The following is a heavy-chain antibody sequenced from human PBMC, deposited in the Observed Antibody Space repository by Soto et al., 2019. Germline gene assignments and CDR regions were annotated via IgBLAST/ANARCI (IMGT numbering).Heavy chain of an antibody. J-gene: IGHJ4*02. CDR3: AKDICAASSCYNDY. CDR2: ITDNVGST. CDR1: GFTFSSYV. V-gene: IGHV3-23*01. Sequence: EVQLLESGGGLVQPGGSLRLSCAASGFTFSSYVMNWVRQAPGKGLEWVSSITDNVGSTYYADSVKGRFTISRDNSKNTVHPQRNRLRGHGTAVYYCAKDICAASSCYNDYWGQGTRVTVPP. D-gene: IGHD2-15*01.